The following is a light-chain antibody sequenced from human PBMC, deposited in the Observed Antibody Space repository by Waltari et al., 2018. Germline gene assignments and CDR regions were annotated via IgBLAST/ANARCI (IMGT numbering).Light chain of an antibody. J-gene: IGKJ4*01. CDR2: GPS. CDR1: QSVSGN. CDR3: QQFHDWPLT. V-gene: IGKV3-15*01. Sequence: EIVMTQSPATLSVSPGARATLSCRASQSVSGNLAWYQQKPGQAPRLLMYGPSTRATGTPARFSGSGSGTEFTLTISSLQSEDFAVYYCQQFHDWPLTFGGGTKVEIK.